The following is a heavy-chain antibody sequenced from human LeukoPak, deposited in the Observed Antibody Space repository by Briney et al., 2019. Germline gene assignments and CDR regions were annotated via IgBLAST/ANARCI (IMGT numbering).Heavy chain of an antibody. J-gene: IGHJ4*02. CDR1: GFTFSSYG. CDR2: ISYDGSNK. D-gene: IGHD3-22*01. V-gene: IGHV3-30*03. Sequence: GGSLRLSCAASGFTFSSYGMHWVRQAPGKGLEWVAVISYDGSNKYYADSVKGRFTISRDNSKNTLYLQMNSLRAEDTAVYYCARDFSSYYANSAYYGDTWFDYWGQGTLVTVSS. CDR3: ARDFSSYYANSAYYGDTWFDY.